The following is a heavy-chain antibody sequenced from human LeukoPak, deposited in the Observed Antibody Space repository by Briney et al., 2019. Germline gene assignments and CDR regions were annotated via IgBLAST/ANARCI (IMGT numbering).Heavy chain of an antibody. V-gene: IGHV4-59*01. D-gene: IGHD3-10*01. CDR1: GGSISTYY. Sequence: SETLSLTCTVSGGSISTYYWSWIRQPPGKGLEWIWYIYHTGSTKYNPSPKSRVTISVDTSKNQFSLKLSSVTAADTAVYYCARAPGEIRYFDYWGQGTLVPVSS. J-gene: IGHJ4*02. CDR3: ARAPGEIRYFDY. CDR2: IYHTGST.